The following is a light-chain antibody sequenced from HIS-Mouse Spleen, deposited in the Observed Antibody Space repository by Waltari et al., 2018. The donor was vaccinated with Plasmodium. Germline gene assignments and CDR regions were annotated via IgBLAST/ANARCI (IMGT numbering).Light chain of an antibody. CDR1: ALQKKY. J-gene: IGLJ3*02. V-gene: IGLV3-10*01. Sequence: SYELTQPPSVSVSPGQPARITCSGDALQKKYAYWYQQKSGQAPVLVIYEDSKRPPGIPERFSGSSSGTMATLTISGAQVEDEADYYCYSTDSSGNHRVFGGGTKLTVL. CDR3: YSTDSSGNHRV. CDR2: EDS.